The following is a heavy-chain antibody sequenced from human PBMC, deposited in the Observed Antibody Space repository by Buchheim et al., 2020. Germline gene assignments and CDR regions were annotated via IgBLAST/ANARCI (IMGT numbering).Heavy chain of an antibody. J-gene: IGHJ5*02. CDR1: GFIFSNYA. Sequence: EVQLLESGGTLVQPGESLRLSCTASGFIFSNYAMGWVRQAPGEGLEWLSSITETGINTNYADSVRGRFTISRDTSKKTLLLQMNNLRAEDTAVYYCANYFDRTGYKTLNHWGQGTL. V-gene: IGHV3-23*01. CDR2: ITETGINT. CDR3: ANYFDRTGYKTLNH. D-gene: IGHD3-9*01.